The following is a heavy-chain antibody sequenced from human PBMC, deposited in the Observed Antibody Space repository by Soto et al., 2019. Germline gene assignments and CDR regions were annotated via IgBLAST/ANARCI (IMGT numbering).Heavy chain of an antibody. J-gene: IGHJ5*02. CDR1: GFTFSSYA. Sequence: GGSLRLSCAASGFTFSSYAMSWVRQAPGKGLEWVSAIIDSGGSTYYADSVKGRFTISRDNSKNTLYLQMNSLRAEDTAVYYCTKSGAVTGTWWLDPWGQGTLVTVSS. D-gene: IGHD6-19*01. CDR2: IIDSGGST. CDR3: TKSGAVTGTWWLDP. V-gene: IGHV3-23*01.